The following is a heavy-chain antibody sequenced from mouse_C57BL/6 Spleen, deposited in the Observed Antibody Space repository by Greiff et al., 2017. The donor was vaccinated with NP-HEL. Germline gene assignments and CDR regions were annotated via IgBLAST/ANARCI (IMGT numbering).Heavy chain of an antibody. CDR2: ISSGSSTI. Sequence: EVKLVESGGGLVKPGGSLKLSCAASGFTFSDYGMHWVRQAPEKGLEWVAYISSGSSTIYYADTVKGRFTISRDNAKNTLFLQMTSLRSEDTAMYYCARPDYGSSRAMDYWGQGTSVTVSS. J-gene: IGHJ4*01. V-gene: IGHV5-17*01. CDR3: ARPDYGSSRAMDY. CDR1: GFTFSDYG. D-gene: IGHD1-1*01.